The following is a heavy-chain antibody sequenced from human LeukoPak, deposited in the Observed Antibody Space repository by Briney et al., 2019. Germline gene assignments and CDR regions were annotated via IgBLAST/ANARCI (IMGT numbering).Heavy chain of an antibody. Sequence: PSGTLSLTCTVSGGSISSYYWSWIRQPPGKGLEWIGYIYTSGSTNYNPSLKSRVTISVGTSKNQFSLKLSSVTAADTAVYYCARSPLVMGAFDIWGQGTMVTVSS. D-gene: IGHD3-16*02. CDR3: ARSPLVMGAFDI. CDR1: GGSISSYY. J-gene: IGHJ3*02. V-gene: IGHV4-4*09. CDR2: IYTSGST.